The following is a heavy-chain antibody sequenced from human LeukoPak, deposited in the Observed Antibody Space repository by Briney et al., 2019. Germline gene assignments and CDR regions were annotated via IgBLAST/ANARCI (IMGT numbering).Heavy chain of an antibody. CDR1: GGSISSYY. J-gene: IGHJ4*02. CDR3: ARKAVGETSNYFDY. Sequence: PSETLSLTCPVSGGSISSYYWSWIRQPPGKGLEWLGYIYYSGSTNYNPSLKSRVTISVDTSKNQFSLKLSSVTAADTAVYYCARKAVGETSNYFDYWGQGTLVTVSS. CDR2: IYYSGST. V-gene: IGHV4-59*12. D-gene: IGHD1-26*01.